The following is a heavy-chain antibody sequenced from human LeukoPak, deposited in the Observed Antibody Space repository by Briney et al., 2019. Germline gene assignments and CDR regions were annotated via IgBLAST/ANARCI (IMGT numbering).Heavy chain of an antibody. J-gene: IGHJ6*02. D-gene: IGHD2-21*02. Sequence: GGSLRLSCAASGFTFSSYSMNWVRQAPGKGLEWVSYISSSSSTIYYADSVKGRFTISRDNTKNSLYLQMNSLRAEDTAVYYCARPVRVVTAAHYYYYGMDVWGQGTTVTVSS. CDR1: GFTFSSYS. CDR2: ISSSSSTI. V-gene: IGHV3-48*04. CDR3: ARPVRVVTAAHYYYYGMDV.